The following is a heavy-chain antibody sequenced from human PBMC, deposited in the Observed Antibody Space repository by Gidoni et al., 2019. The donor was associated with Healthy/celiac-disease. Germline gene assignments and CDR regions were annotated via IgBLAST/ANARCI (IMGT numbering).Heavy chain of an antibody. CDR3: AKEGGYSGYEAL. J-gene: IGHJ4*02. Sequence: CPASGFTFSSYGMHWVRQAPGKGLEWVAVISYDGSNKYYADSVKGRFTISRDNSKNTLYLQMNSLRAEDTAVYYCAKEGGYSGYEALWGQGTLVTVSS. CDR1: GFTFSSYG. D-gene: IGHD5-12*01. V-gene: IGHV3-30*18. CDR2: ISYDGSNK.